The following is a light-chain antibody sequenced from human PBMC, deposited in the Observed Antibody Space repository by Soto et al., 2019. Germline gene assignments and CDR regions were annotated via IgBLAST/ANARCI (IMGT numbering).Light chain of an antibody. CDR2: DAS. J-gene: IGKJ4*01. CDR3: QQRGAAIT. Sequence: EIVLTQSPGTLSLSPGDRATLSCRASQSVSIYLAWYQQKPGQAPRLLIYDASNRVTGIPARFSGSGSGTDFPLIISRLAPEDFAFYYCQQRGAAITCGGGTKLEIK. CDR1: QSVSIY. V-gene: IGKV3-11*01.